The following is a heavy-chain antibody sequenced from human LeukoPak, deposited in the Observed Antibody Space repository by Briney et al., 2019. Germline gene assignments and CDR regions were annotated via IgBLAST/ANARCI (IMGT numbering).Heavy chain of an antibody. CDR3: ARDRHMSGSYLETYYFDY. D-gene: IGHD1-26*01. V-gene: IGHV3-11*01. CDR1: GFTFSDYY. Sequence: GGSLRLSCAASGFTFSDYYMSWIRQAPGKGLEWVSYISSSGSTIYYADSVKGRFTISRDNAKNSLYPQMNSLRAEDTAVYYCARDRHMSGSYLETYYFDYWGQGTLVTVSS. CDR2: ISSSGSTI. J-gene: IGHJ4*02.